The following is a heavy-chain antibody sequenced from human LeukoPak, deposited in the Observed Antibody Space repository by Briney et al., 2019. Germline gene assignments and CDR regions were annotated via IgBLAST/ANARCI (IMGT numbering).Heavy chain of an antibody. D-gene: IGHD3-3*01. CDR1: GGSFSGYY. Sequence: PSETLSLTCAVYGGSFSGYYWSWIRQAPGKGLEWVSYISSSGTTIYYADSVKGRFTISRDNAKNSLYLQMNSLRAEDTAVYYCANTILLGYYYDMDVWGQGTTVTVSS. CDR3: ANTILLGYYYDMDV. CDR2: ISSSGTTI. J-gene: IGHJ6*02. V-gene: IGHV3-11*01.